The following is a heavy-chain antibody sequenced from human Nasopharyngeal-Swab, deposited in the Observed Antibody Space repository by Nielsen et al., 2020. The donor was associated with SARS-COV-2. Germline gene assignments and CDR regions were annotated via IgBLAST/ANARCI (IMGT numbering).Heavy chain of an antibody. V-gene: IGHV4-61*02. D-gene: IGHD1-26*01. CDR1: GGSISSGRYY. J-gene: IGHJ3*02. CDR3: ASRSITFGSGSYSNAFDI. Sequence: SETLSLTCTVSGGSISSGRYYWSWIRQPAGKGLEWIGRIYTSGSTNYNPSLKSRVTISVDTSKNQFSLKLSSVTAADTAVYYCASRSITFGSGSYSNAFDIWGQGTMVTVSS. CDR2: IYTSGST.